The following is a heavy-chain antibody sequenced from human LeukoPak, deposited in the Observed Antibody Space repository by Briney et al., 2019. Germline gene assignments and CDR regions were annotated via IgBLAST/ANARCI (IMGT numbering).Heavy chain of an antibody. Sequence: ASVKVSCKASGGTFSSYAISWVRQAPGQGLEWMGGIIPIFGTANYAQKFQGRVTITADKSTSTAYMELSSLRSEDTAVYYCARWGGLLYYYGMDVWGKGTTVTVSS. D-gene: IGHD3-10*01. V-gene: IGHV1-69*06. CDR1: GGTFSSYA. J-gene: IGHJ6*04. CDR2: IIPIFGTA. CDR3: ARWGGLLYYYGMDV.